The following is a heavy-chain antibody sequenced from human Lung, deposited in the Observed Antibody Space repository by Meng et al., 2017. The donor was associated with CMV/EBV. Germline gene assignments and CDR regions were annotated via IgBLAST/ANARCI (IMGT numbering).Heavy chain of an antibody. CDR1: GFTLSTYA. Sequence: WGSXTLCCSASGFTLSTYAMHWVRQAPGKGLEWVALISFDGSSNYFADSVKGRVTISRDSSKNTLYLQMNTLRTEDTAIYFCAREGVYFDYWGQGTLVTVSS. D-gene: IGHD3-16*01. V-gene: IGHV3-30-3*01. CDR2: ISFDGSSN. J-gene: IGHJ4*02. CDR3: AREGVYFDY.